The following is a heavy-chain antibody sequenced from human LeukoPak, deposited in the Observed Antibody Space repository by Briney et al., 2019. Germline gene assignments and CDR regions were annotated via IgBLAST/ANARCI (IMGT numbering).Heavy chain of an antibody. J-gene: IGHJ4*02. CDR3: ARDIRPDYYGSGSPDY. CDR1: GSTFSSYD. D-gene: IGHD3-10*01. V-gene: IGHV3-13*01. CDR2: IGTGGDT. Sequence: GSLRLSCAVSGSTFSSYDMHWVRQATGKGLEWVSAIGTGGDTYYPDSVKGRFTISRENAKNSLYLQMNSLRAEDTAVYYCARDIRPDYYGSGSPDYWGQGTLVTVSS.